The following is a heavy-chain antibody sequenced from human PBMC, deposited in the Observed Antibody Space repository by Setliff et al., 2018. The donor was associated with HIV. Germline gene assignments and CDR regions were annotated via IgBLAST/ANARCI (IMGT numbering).Heavy chain of an antibody. D-gene: IGHD3-10*01. J-gene: IGHJ6*02. CDR3: ARVEAKFRGATYGMDV. V-gene: IGHV4-59*11. Sequence: PSQTLSLTCNVSGDPISNHYWNWIRQPPGKGLEWIATIYNSGNSVSNPSLKSRVTISIDTSKNHFSLTLNSVTAADSAVYYCARVEAKFRGATYGMDVWGQGTTVTVSS. CDR2: IYNSGNS. CDR1: GDPISNHY.